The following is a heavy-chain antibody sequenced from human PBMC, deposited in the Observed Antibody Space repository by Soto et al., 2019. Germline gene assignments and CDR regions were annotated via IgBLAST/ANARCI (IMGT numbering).Heavy chain of an antibody. V-gene: IGHV3-74*01. J-gene: IGHJ6*02. Sequence: XGSLRLSCAASGFPFSTYWMHGVGQAPGKGPVWVSRINNDGSTTRYADSVKGRFTISRDNAKNTLYLQMNSLRAEDTAVYYSASPGLYYYGLDVCGQGTMVTVSS. CDR3: ASPGLYYYGLDV. CDR2: INNDGSTT. CDR1: GFPFSTYW.